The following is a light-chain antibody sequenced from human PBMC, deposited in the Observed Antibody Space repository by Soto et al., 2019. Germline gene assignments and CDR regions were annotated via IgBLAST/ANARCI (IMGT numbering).Light chain of an antibody. V-gene: IGKV3-20*01. CDR2: GAS. CDR3: QQYGSSPIT. CDR1: QTVSSTY. J-gene: IGKJ5*01. Sequence: ENVLTQSPGTLSLSPGERATLSCRASQTVSSTYLAWYQQKPGQAPRFLIYGASSRATGIPDRFSGTVSGTDFTLTISRLEPEDFAVYYCQQYGSSPITFGQGTRLEIK.